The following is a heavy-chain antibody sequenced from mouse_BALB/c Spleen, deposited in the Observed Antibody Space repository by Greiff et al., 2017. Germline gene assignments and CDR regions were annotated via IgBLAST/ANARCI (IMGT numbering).Heavy chain of an antibody. CDR2: IRNKANGYTT. V-gene: IGHV7-3*02. CDR3: AKLTAVDY. D-gene: IGHD1-1*01. Sequence: EVKLMESGGGLVQPGGSLRLSCAASGFTFTDYYMSWVRQPPGKALEWLGFIRNKANGYTTEYSASVKGRFTISSDNSQSILYLQMNNLRAEDSATYYCAKLTAVDYWGQGTLVTVSA. CDR1: GFTFTDYY. J-gene: IGHJ3*01.